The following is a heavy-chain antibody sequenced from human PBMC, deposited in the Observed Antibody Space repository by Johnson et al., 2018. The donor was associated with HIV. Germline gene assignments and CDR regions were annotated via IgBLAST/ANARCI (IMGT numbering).Heavy chain of an antibody. CDR3: AKDTGYCSGVICHPAFDI. V-gene: IGHV3-13*01. CDR1: GFTFSSYD. Sequence: VQLVESGGGLVQPGGSLRLSCAASGFTFSSYDMHWVRQATGKGLEWVSAIGTAGDTYYPGSVKGRFTISRENAKNSLYLQMNSLRAGDTALYYCAKDTGYCSGVICHPAFDIWGQGTMVTVSS. CDR2: IGTAGDT. J-gene: IGHJ3*02. D-gene: IGHD2-15*01.